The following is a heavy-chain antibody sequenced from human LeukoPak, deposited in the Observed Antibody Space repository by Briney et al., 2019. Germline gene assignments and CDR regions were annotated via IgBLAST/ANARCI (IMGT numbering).Heavy chain of an antibody. J-gene: IGHJ4*02. D-gene: IGHD1-26*01. CDR1: GGSISSYY. CDR2: IYTSGST. Sequence: SETLSLTCTVSGGSISSYYWSWLRQPAGKGLEWIGRIYTSGSTNYNPSLKSRVTMSVDTSKNQFSLKLSSVTAADTAVYYCARGGIVGATFADFDYWGQGTLVTVSS. CDR3: ARGGIVGATFADFDY. V-gene: IGHV4-4*07.